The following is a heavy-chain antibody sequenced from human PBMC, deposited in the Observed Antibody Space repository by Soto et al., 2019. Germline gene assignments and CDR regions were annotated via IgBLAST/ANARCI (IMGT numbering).Heavy chain of an antibody. CDR2: ISYDGSNK. CDR1: GFTFSSYG. D-gene: IGHD2-2*01. Sequence: GGSLRLSCAASGFTFSSYGMHWVRQAPGKGLEWVAVISYDGSNKYYEDSVKGRFTISRDNSKNTLYLQMNSLRAEDTAVYYCAKDRAPAAVGFDSYYYYGMDVWGQGTTVTVSS. J-gene: IGHJ6*02. V-gene: IGHV3-30*18. CDR3: AKDRAPAAVGFDSYYYYGMDV.